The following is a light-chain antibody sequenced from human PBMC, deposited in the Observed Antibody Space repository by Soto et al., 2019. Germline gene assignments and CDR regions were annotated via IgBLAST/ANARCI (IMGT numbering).Light chain of an antibody. J-gene: IGKJ1*01. Sequence: EIVLTQFPATLSLSPGETATLSCRASQSIKGNLIWYQQKPGQAPRRLIYGASTRATGTLDRFSGSGSGTEFTLTISSLQSEDFAVYYCQQCSDWPPWTVGQGTKIEI. CDR2: GAS. CDR3: QQCSDWPPWT. V-gene: IGKV3D-15*01. CDR1: QSIKGN.